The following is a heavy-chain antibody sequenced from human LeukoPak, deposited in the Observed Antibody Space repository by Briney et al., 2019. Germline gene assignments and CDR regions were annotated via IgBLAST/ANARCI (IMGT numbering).Heavy chain of an antibody. CDR3: ARGGIQLWLRYYFDY. CDR2: ISAYNGNT. D-gene: IGHD5-18*01. V-gene: IGHV1-18*01. Sequence: ASVNVSCTASGYTFTSYGISWVRQAPGQGLEWMGWISAYNGNTNYAQKLQGRVTMTTDTSTSTAYMELRSLRSDDTAVYYCARGGIQLWLRYYFDYWGQGTLVTVSS. J-gene: IGHJ4*02. CDR1: GYTFTSYG.